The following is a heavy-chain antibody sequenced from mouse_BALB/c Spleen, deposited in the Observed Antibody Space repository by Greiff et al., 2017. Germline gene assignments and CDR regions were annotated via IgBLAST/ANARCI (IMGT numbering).Heavy chain of an antibody. D-gene: IGHD4-1*01. Sequence: EVKLMESGGGLVQPGGSLKLSCAASGFTFSSYTMSWVRQTPEKRLEWVAYISNGGGSTYYPDTVKGRFTISRDNAKNTLYLQMSSLKSEDTAMYYCARHLTGTWFAYWGQGTLVTVSA. CDR1: GFTFSSYT. CDR2: ISNGGGST. V-gene: IGHV5-12-2*01. CDR3: ARHLTGTWFAY. J-gene: IGHJ3*01.